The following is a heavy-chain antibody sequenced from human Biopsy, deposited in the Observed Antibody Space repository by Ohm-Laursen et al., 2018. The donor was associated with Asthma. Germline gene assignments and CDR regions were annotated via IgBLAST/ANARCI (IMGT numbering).Heavy chain of an antibody. CDR3: ASGLGMDV. CDR2: ISHDGTTE. Sequence: SLRLSCTASGFTFSSYGMHWVRQAPGKGLEWVAIISHDGTTEYYADSVKGRFTISRDNSRDTVSLQMNSLRADDTAVYYCASGLGMDVWGQGTTVTVSS. J-gene: IGHJ6*02. CDR1: GFTFSSYG. V-gene: IGHV3-30*03.